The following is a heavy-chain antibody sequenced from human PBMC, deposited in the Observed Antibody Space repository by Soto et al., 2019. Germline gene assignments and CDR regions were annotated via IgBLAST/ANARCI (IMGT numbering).Heavy chain of an antibody. CDR1: GYTFTSYA. J-gene: IGHJ4*02. V-gene: IGHV1-3*01. CDR3: ARGGIAAAQDY. CDR2: INAGNGNT. Sequence: QVQLVQSGAEVKKPGASVKVSCKASGYTFTSYAMHWVRQAPGQRLEWMGWINAGNGNTKYSQKFQGRVTITRDTSESTAYMELSSLRSEDTAVYYCARGGIAAAQDYWGQGTLVTVSS. D-gene: IGHD6-13*01.